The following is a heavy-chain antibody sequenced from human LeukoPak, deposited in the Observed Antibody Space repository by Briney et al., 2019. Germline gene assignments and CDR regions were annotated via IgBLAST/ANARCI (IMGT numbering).Heavy chain of an antibody. CDR3: ARDRGYSGYEPLIDS. D-gene: IGHD5-12*01. V-gene: IGHV4-61*02. CDR2: NYTSGST. J-gene: IGHJ4*02. CDR1: GGSISSGNYY. Sequence: SETLSLTCTVSGGSISSGNYYWTWIRQPAGKGLEWIGRNYTSGSTNYNPSLKSRVTISVDTSKNQFSLKLSSVTAADTAVYYCARDRGYSGYEPLIDSWGQGTLVTVSS.